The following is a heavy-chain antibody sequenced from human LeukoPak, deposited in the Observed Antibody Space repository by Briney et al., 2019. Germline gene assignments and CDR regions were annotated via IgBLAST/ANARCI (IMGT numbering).Heavy chain of an antibody. CDR3: ARLRGYSYGYGDY. V-gene: IGHV3-48*04. J-gene: IGHJ4*02. Sequence: GGSLRLSCAASGFTYSSYSMNWVRQAPGKGLEWVSYISSSGNTIDYADSVKGRFTISRDNAKNSLYLQMVSLRAEDTAVYYCARLRGYSYGYGDYWGQGTLVTVSS. CDR2: ISSSGNTI. D-gene: IGHD5-18*01. CDR1: GFTYSSYS.